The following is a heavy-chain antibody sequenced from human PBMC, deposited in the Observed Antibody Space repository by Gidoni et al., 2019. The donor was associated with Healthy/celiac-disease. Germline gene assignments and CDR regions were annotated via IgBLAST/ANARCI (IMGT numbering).Heavy chain of an antibody. CDR3: ARGQIRAAAGTKGNWFDP. CDR2: MNPNSGNT. J-gene: IGHJ5*02. D-gene: IGHD6-13*01. Sequence: QVQLVQSGAEVKKPGASVKVSCKASGYTFTSYDLNWVRQATGQGLEWMGWMNPNSGNTGYAQKFQGRVTMTRNTSISTAYMELSSLRSEDTAVYYCARGQIRAAAGTKGNWFDPWGQGTLVTVSS. V-gene: IGHV1-8*01. CDR1: GYTFTSYD.